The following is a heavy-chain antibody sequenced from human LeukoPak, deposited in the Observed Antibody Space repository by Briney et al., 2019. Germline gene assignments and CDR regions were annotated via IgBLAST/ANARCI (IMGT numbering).Heavy chain of an antibody. CDR1: GYTFTNSW. CDR2: IYPRNFDI. V-gene: IGHV5-51*01. D-gene: IGHD3/OR15-3a*01. CDR3: VRLGLAVSDLYDAFDV. J-gene: IGHJ3*01. Sequence: GESLQISCEASGYTFTNSWIGWVRQRPGEGLEYMGIIYPRNFDIRYGPPFQGQVTISADKSINTAYLQWSSLRASDTAMYYCVRLGLAVSDLYDAFDVWGQGTAVAVS.